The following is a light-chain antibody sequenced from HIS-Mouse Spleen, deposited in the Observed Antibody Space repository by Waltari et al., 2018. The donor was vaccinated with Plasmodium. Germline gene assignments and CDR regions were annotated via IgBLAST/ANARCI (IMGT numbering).Light chain of an antibody. CDR1: ALPKKY. Sequence: SYELTQPPSVSVSPGQTARITCSGDALPKKYAYWYQQNSCQAPVLVIYEDSKRPSGIPERFSGSSSGTMATLTISGAQVEDEADYYCYSTDSSGNHRVFGGGTKLTVL. CDR2: EDS. V-gene: IGLV3-10*01. CDR3: YSTDSSGNHRV. J-gene: IGLJ3*02.